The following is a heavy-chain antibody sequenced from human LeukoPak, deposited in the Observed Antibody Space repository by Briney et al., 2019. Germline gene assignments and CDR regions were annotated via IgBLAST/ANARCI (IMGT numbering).Heavy chain of an antibody. Sequence: SETLSLTCTVSGGSISSYYWSWIRQPPGKGLEWIAYIYDSGSTNYNPSLKSRVTISVDRSKNQFSLKLSSVTAADTAVYYCARERLLWFGESEAYYYMDVWGKGTTVTVSS. V-gene: IGHV4-59*12. D-gene: IGHD3-10*01. J-gene: IGHJ6*03. CDR2: IYDSGST. CDR3: ARERLLWFGESEAYYYMDV. CDR1: GGSISSYY.